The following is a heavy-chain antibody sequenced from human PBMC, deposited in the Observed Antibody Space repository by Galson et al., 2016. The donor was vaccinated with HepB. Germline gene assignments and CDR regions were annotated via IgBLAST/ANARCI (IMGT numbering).Heavy chain of an antibody. D-gene: IGHD2-21*02. CDR1: GASINSGIYY. CDR2: IYTSGST. Sequence: TLSLTCTVSGASINSGIYYLNWIRQPAGKGLEWIGSIYTSGSTLYSPSLKRRVTMSLDTSMNQVSLKMSSVTAADTAIYYCARDLGMVGTARGAFDIWGQGTMAIVSS. V-gene: IGHV4-61*02. J-gene: IGHJ3*02. CDR3: ARDLGMVGTARGAFDI.